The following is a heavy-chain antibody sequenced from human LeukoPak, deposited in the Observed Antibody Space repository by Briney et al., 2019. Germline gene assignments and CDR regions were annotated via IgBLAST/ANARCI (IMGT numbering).Heavy chain of an antibody. D-gene: IGHD2-2*01. CDR2: INHSGST. CDR1: GGSFSVYY. J-gene: IGHJ4*02. Sequence: PSETLSLTCAVYGGSFSVYYWSWIRQPPGKGLEWIGEINHSGSTNYNPSLKSRVTISVDTSKNQFSLKLSSVTAADTAVYYCARRPEYYCSSTSCSQGLFDYWGQGTLVTVSS. CDR3: ARRPEYYCSSTSCSQGLFDY. V-gene: IGHV4-34*01.